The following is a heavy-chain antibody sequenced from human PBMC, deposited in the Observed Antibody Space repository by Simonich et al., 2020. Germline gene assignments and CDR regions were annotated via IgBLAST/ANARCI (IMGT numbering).Heavy chain of an antibody. V-gene: IGHV4-39*01. J-gene: IGHJ4*02. D-gene: IGHD2-8*01. Sequence: QLQLQESGPGLVKPSETLSLTFTVSGGSISSSSYYWGWIRQPPGKWLEWIGSIYYSGSTDYKPSLKSRVTISVDTSKNQFSLKLSSVTAADTAVYYCARQRVLMVYAIDYWGQGTLVTVSS. CDR2: IYYSGST. CDR3: ARQRVLMVYAIDY. CDR1: GGSISSSSYY.